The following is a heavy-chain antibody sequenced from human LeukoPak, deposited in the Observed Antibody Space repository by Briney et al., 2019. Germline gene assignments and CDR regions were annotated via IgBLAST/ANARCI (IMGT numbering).Heavy chain of an antibody. D-gene: IGHD4-17*01. J-gene: IGHJ6*02. V-gene: IGHV1-2*02. CDR1: GYTFTGYY. CDR3: ARDHGDYLHYYGMDV. Sequence: GASVKVFCKASGYTFTGYYMHWVRQAPGQGLEWMGWINPNSGGTNYGQKFQGRVTMTRDTSISTAYMELSRLRSDDTAVYYCARDHGDYLHYYGMDVWGQGTTVTVSS. CDR2: INPNSGGT.